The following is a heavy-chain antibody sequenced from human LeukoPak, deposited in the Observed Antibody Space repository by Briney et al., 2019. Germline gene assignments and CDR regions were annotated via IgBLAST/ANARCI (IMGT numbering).Heavy chain of an antibody. D-gene: IGHD2-2*01. Sequence: SETLSLTCTVSGGSISSSSYYWGWIRQPLGKGLEWIGSIYYSGSTYYNPSLKSRVTISVDTSKNQFSLKLSSVTAADTAVYYCARAGLGVAYCSSTSCYAKPQVNWFDPWGQGTLVTVSS. CDR3: ARAGLGVAYCSSTSCYAKPQVNWFDP. V-gene: IGHV4-39*07. CDR1: GGSISSSSYY. CDR2: IYYSGST. J-gene: IGHJ5*02.